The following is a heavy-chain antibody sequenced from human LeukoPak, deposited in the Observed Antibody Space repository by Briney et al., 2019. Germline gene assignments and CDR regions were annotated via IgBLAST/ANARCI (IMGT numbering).Heavy chain of an antibody. D-gene: IGHD5-12*01. CDR2: IYSGGST. CDR3: ARSGGYSGYDYGY. V-gene: IGHV3-66*02. Sequence: GGSLRLSCAASGFIVSSNYMSWVRQAPGKGLEWVSVIYSGGSTYYADSVKGRFTISRDNSKNTLYLQMNSLRAEDTAVYYCARSGGYSGYDYGYWGQGTLVTVSS. CDR1: GFIVSSNY. J-gene: IGHJ4*02.